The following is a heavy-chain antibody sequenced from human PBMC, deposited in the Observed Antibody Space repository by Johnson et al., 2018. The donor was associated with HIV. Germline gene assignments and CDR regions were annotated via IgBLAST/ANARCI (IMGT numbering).Heavy chain of an antibody. CDR3: APACDAAHCYSAQAFDI. V-gene: IGHV3-30-3*01. CDR2: ISYDGSNK. J-gene: IGHJ3*02. D-gene: IGHD2-15*01. Sequence: VQLMESGGGVVQPGRSLRLSCAASGFTFSSYAMHWVRQAPGKGLEWVALISYDGSNKYYADSVKGRFTISRDNSKNTLYLQMNSLTAGETAGYYCAPACDAAHCYSAQAFDIWGQGTMVTVSS. CDR1: GFTFSSYA.